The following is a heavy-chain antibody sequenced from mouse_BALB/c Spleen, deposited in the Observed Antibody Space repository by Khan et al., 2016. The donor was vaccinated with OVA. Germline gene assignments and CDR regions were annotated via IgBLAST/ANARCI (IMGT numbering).Heavy chain of an antibody. D-gene: IGHD4-1*01. J-gene: IGHJ3*01. CDR3: AGHLTGSFAY. V-gene: IGHV5-6*01. CDR2: ISSGGDYT. CDR1: GFTFSSYS. Sequence: VQLKESGGDLVKPGGSLELSCAASGFTFSSYSMSWVHQTPDKRLEWVASISSGGDYTYYPDSVKGRFTISRDNAKNTLYLQMSDLKSEDTAMYYCAGHLTGSFAYWGQGTLVTVSA.